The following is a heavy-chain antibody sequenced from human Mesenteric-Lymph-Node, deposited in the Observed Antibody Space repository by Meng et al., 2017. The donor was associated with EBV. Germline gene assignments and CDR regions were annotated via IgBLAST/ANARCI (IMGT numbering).Heavy chain of an antibody. CDR2: IYTFNDDT. J-gene: IGHJ4*02. Sequence: QVPLVQSGAEVKKPGDSVKVSCKTSGYIFSHYGIDWVRQAPGQGLEWMGWIYTFNDDTIYAESFQDRVTLTTDTSTSTVYMELKSLRSDDTAVYYCARTYSSTSHFDYWGQGSLVTVSS. D-gene: IGHD6-6*01. CDR3: ARTYSSTSHFDY. V-gene: IGHV1-18*01. CDR1: GYIFSHYG.